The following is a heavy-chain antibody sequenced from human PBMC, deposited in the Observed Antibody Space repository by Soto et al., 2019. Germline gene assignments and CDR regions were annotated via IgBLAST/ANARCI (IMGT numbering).Heavy chain of an antibody. CDR3: AKAPFTIFGVVMPNWFDP. CDR1: GGSISSYY. CDR2: IYYSGST. D-gene: IGHD3-3*01. V-gene: IGHV4-59*08. J-gene: IGHJ5*02. Sequence: SETLSLTCTVSGGSISSYYWSWIRQPPGKGLEWIGYIYYSGSTNYNPSLKSRVTISVDTSKNQFSLKLSSVTAADTAVYYCAKAPFTIFGVVMPNWFDPWGQGTLVTVSS.